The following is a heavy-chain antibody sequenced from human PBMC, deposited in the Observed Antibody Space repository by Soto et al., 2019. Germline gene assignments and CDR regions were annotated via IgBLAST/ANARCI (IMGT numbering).Heavy chain of an antibody. D-gene: IGHD3-3*01. Sequence: SVKVSCKASGGTFSSYAISGVRQAPGRGLEWMGGIIPIFGTANYAQKFQGRVTTTADESTSTAYMELSSLRSEDTAVYYCASSGETAIFGVVEDAFDILGQGTMVTVSS. CDR1: GGTFSSYA. CDR3: ASSGETAIFGVVEDAFDI. J-gene: IGHJ3*02. CDR2: IIPIFGTA. V-gene: IGHV1-69*13.